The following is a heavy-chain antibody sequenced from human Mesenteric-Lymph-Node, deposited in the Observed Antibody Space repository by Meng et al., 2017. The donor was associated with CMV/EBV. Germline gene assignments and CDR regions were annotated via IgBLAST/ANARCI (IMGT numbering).Heavy chain of an antibody. J-gene: IGHJ5*02. Sequence: GGSLRLSCAASGFTFDDYAMRWVRQAPGKGLEWVSGINWNSGNIGYADSVKGRFTISRDNSKNTLYLQMNSLRAEDTAVYYCARERERYCSSTSCYRGWFDPWGQGTLVTVSS. CDR3: ARERERYCSSTSCYRGWFDP. D-gene: IGHD2-2*01. V-gene: IGHV3-9*01. CDR1: GFTFDDYA. CDR2: INWNSGNI.